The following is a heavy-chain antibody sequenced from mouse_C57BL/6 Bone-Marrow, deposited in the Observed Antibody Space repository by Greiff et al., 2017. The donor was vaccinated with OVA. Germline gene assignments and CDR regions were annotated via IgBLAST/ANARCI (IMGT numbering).Heavy chain of an antibody. V-gene: IGHV10-1*01. CDR1: GFSFNTYA. Sequence: EVHLVESGGGLVQPKGSLKLSCAASGFSFNTYAMNWVRQAPGKGLEWVARIRSKSNNYATYYADSVKDRFTISRDDSESMLYLQMNNLKTEDTAMYYCEGQDYYGSSYEGYFDVWGTGTTVTVSS. D-gene: IGHD1-1*01. J-gene: IGHJ1*03. CDR2: IRSKSNNYAT. CDR3: EGQDYYGSSYEGYFDV.